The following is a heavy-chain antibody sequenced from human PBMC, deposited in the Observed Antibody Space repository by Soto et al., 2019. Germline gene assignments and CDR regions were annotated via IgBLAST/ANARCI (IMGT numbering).Heavy chain of an antibody. CDR2: INPSGGST. CDR3: VRDPELRGTVFGVLILWKYNWLDT. CDR1: GYTFSRYY. J-gene: IGHJ5*02. D-gene: IGHD3-3*01. V-gene: IGHV1-46*03. Sequence: QVQLVQSGTEVKKSGASLKISCKASGYTFSRYYMHWVRQAPGQGLEWMGIINPSGGSTSYAQKFQDRVTMTRDTSTSTFYMELSNLRSDDTAVYYCVRDPELRGTVFGVLILWKYNWLDTWGQGTLVTVSS.